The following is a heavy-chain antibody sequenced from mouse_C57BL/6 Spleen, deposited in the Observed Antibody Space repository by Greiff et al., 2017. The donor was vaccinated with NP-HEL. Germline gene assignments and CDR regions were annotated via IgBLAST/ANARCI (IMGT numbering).Heavy chain of an antibody. V-gene: IGHV1-64*01. CDR2: IHPNSGST. CDR3: ARWSYGSSLYYCFAY. J-gene: IGHJ3*01. CDR1: GYTFTSYW. D-gene: IGHD1-1*01. Sequence: QVQLQQPGAELVKPGASVKLSCKASGYTFTSYWMHWVKQRPGQGLEWIGMIHPNSGSTNYNEKFKSKATLTVDKSSSTAYMHLSSLTSEDSAVYYCARWSYGSSLYYCFAYWGQGTLVTVSA.